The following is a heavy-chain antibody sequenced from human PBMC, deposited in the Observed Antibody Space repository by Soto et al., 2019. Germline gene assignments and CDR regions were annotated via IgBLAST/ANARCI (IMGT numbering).Heavy chain of an antibody. CDR1: GGSISSGGYS. J-gene: IGHJ4*02. V-gene: IGHV4-30-2*01. Sequence: QLQLQESGSGLVKPSQTLSLTCAVSGGSISSGGYSWSWIRQPPGKGLAWIGYIYHGSTYYNPSHTSRVTISVDRSKNHFSLKLSSVTAADSAVYYCARAGGLGAVAVDYWGQGTLVTVSS. CDR2: IYHGST. CDR3: ARAGGLGAVAVDY. D-gene: IGHD6-19*01.